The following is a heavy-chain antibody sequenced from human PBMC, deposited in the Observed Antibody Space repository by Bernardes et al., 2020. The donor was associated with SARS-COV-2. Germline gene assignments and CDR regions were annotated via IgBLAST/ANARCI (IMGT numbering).Heavy chain of an antibody. J-gene: IGHJ4*02. V-gene: IGHV1-2*02. Sequence: ASVKVSCKASGYSFTGYYLHWVRQAPGQGLEWMGWINPNSGDTSYAQNFQGRVTMTRDTSISAAYMELNRLTSDDTAMYYCATARGERPFGYWGQGTLVTVSS. D-gene: IGHD3-16*01. CDR2: INPNSGDT. CDR1: GYSFTGYY. CDR3: ATARGERPFGY.